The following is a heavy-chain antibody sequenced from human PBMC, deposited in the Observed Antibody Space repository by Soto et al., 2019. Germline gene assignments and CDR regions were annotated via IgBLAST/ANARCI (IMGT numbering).Heavy chain of an antibody. Sequence: AGGSLRLSCAASGFTFSTYGMQWVRQAPGKWLEWVAVISYDGYLKYYVDAVKGRFTVARDNSKNTLFLEMNSLRVEDTAVYFCAKDFKVSGSHYGTLNYYYGMDVWGQGXTVTVSS. CDR2: ISYDGYLK. D-gene: IGHD3-10*01. V-gene: IGHV3-30*18. CDR3: AKDFKVSGSHYGTLNYYYGMDV. CDR1: GFTFSTYG. J-gene: IGHJ6*02.